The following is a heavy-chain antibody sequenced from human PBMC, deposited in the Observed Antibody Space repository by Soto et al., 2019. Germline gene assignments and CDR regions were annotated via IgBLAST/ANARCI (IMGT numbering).Heavy chain of an antibody. CDR2: ISYDGSNK. CDR1: GFTFSSYA. J-gene: IGHJ4*02. V-gene: IGHV3-30-3*01. Sequence: GGSLRLSCAASGFTFSSYAMHWVRQAPGKGLEWVAVISYDGSNKYYADSVKGRFTISRDNSKNTLYLQMNSLRAEDTAVYYCARENNWNDGGVFDYWGQGTLVTVSS. D-gene: IGHD1-20*01. CDR3: ARENNWNDGGVFDY.